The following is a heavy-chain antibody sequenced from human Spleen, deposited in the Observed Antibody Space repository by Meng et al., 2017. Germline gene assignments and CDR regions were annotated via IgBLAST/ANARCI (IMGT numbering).Heavy chain of an antibody. CDR3: ARDLAAAGLGGDAFDI. CDR1: GGSISSSSYY. D-gene: IGHD6-13*01. CDR2: IYYSGST. Sequence: SETLSLTCTVSGGSISSSSYYWGWIRQPPGKGLEWIGSIYYSGSTYYNPSLKSRVTISVDTSKNQFSLKLSSVTAADTAVYYCARDLAAAGLGGDAFDIWGQGTMVTVSS. V-gene: IGHV4-39*07. J-gene: IGHJ3*02.